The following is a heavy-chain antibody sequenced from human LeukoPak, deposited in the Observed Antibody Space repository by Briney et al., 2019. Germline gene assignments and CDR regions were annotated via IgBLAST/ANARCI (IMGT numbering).Heavy chain of an antibody. Sequence: GGSLRLSCAASGSTFSSYAMRWVRQAPGKGLEWVSGISGSGGSTYYADSVKGRFTISRDNSKITLYLQMNSLRAEDTAVYYCAKGAASEYYFDSWGQGTLVTVSS. CDR2: ISGSGGST. J-gene: IGHJ4*02. CDR1: GSTFSSYA. D-gene: IGHD6-25*01. CDR3: AKGAASEYYFDS. V-gene: IGHV3-23*01.